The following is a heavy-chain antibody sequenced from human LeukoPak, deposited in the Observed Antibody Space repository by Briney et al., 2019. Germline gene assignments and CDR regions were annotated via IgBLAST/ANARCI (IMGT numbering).Heavy chain of an antibody. CDR1: GGSFSGYY. CDR3: ARGRTAVASPFDY. J-gene: IGHJ4*02. V-gene: IGHV4-34*01. D-gene: IGHD6-19*01. Sequence: SETLSLTCAVYGGSFSGYYWSWIRQPPGKGLEWIGEINHSGSTNYNPSLKSRVTISVDTSKNQFSLKLSSVTAADTAVYYCARGRTAVASPFDYWGRGTLVTVSS. CDR2: INHSGST.